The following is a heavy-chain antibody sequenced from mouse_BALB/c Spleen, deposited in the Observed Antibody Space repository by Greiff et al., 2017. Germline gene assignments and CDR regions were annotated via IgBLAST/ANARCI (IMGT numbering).Heavy chain of an antibody. D-gene: IGHD1-1*01. Sequence: EVQVVESGGGLVKPGGSLKLSCAASGFTFSSYAMSWVRQTPEKRLEWVASISSGGSTYYPDSVKGRFTISRDNARNILYLQMSSLRSEDTAMYYCARENGSSFYAMDYWGQGTSVTVSS. V-gene: IGHV5-6-5*01. J-gene: IGHJ4*01. CDR3: ARENGSSFYAMDY. CDR1: GFTFSSYA. CDR2: ISSGGST.